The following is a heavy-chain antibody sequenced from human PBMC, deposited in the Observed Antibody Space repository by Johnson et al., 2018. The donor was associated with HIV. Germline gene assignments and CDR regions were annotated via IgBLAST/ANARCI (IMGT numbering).Heavy chain of an antibody. Sequence: VQLLESGGGVVQPGRSLRLSCASSGFTFSYYGMHWVRQAPGKGLEWVAVIWYDGGIKYYADSVKGRFTISRDNSKNTLYLQMNSLRAEDTAVYYCAKIAAAGTYDAFDIWGQGTMVTVSS. D-gene: IGHD6-13*01. CDR2: IWYDGGIK. V-gene: IGHV3-33*08. CDR3: AKIAAAGTYDAFDI. J-gene: IGHJ3*02. CDR1: GFTFSYYG.